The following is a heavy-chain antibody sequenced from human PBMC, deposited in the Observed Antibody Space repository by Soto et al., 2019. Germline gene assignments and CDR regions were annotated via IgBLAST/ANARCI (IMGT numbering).Heavy chain of an antibody. D-gene: IGHD6-13*01. Sequence: GGSLRLSCAASGLTFTNYGFHWVRQAPGKGLEWVAIISDDGTKKNYGDSVKGRFTISRDNSKSTLYLQMNSLRVEDTAVYYCAKDRYQLVSTVGYYFDYWGQGTLVTVSP. V-gene: IGHV3-30*18. CDR2: ISDDGTKK. CDR1: GLTFTNYG. CDR3: AKDRYQLVSTVGYYFDY. J-gene: IGHJ4*02.